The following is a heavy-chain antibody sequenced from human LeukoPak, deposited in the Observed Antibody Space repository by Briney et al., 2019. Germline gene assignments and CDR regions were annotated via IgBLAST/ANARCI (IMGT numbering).Heavy chain of an antibody. V-gene: IGHV3-74*01. CDR1: GFTFSNYW. J-gene: IGHJ4*02. Sequence: GGSLRLSCAASGFTFSNYWMHWVRQAPGKGLVWVSRINADGSSATYAASVKGRFTISRANAKNTLYLQMNSLRAEDTAVYYCARGGLARGAEHDYWGQGTLVTVSS. CDR2: INADGSSA. D-gene: IGHD3-10*01. CDR3: ARGGLARGAEHDY.